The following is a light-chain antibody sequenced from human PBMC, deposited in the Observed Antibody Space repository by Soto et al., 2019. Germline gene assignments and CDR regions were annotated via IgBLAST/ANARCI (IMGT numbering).Light chain of an antibody. CDR3: AAWDDSLNGVV. CDR1: SSNIGSNT. V-gene: IGLV1-44*01. J-gene: IGLJ2*01. Sequence: QSVLTQPTSASGTPGQRVTISCSGSSSNIGSNTVNWYPQLPGTAPKLLIYSNNQRPSGVPDRFSVSKSGTSASLAISGLQSEDEAEYYCAAWDDSLNGVVFGGGTKVTVL. CDR2: SNN.